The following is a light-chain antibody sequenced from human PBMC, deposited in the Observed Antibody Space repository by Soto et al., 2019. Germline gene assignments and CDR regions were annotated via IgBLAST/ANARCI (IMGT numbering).Light chain of an antibody. J-gene: IGLJ2*01. CDR1: SIGVGGYNY. V-gene: IGLV2-14*01. CDR2: EVS. CDR3: SSYTSSSTPYVV. Sequence: QSALTQPASVSGSPGQSITISCTGTSIGVGGYNYVSWYQQHPGKAPKLMIYEVSNRPSGVSNRFSGSKSGNTASLTISGLQAEDEADYYCSSYTSSSTPYVVFGGGTKLTVL.